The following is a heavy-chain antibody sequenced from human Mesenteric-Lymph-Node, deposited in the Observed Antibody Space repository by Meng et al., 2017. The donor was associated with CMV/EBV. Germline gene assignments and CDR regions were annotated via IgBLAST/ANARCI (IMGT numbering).Heavy chain of an antibody. CDR3: AKEEIPTYYTLPDY. D-gene: IGHD3-3*01. CDR2: INSDESST. J-gene: IGHJ4*02. Sequence: GESLKISCAASGFTLSSYWMHWVRQAPEKGLVWVSRINSDESSTNYADSVKGRFTISRDHSKSTLYLQMNSLRAEDTAVYYCAKEEIPTYYTLPDYWGQGTLVTVSS. V-gene: IGHV3-74*01. CDR1: GFTLSSYW.